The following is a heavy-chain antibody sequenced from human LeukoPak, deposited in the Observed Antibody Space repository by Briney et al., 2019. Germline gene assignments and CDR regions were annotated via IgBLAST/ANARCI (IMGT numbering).Heavy chain of an antibody. D-gene: IGHD4-17*01. Sequence: GESLKISCTGSGYSFTSYWIGWVRQMPAKGLEWMGIIYPGDSDTRYSPSFQGQVTISADKSISTAYLQWSSLKASDTAMYYCARHRPQTTVTRGWSDPWGQGTLVTVSS. J-gene: IGHJ5*02. CDR3: ARHRPQTTVTRGWSDP. CDR2: IYPGDSDT. V-gene: IGHV5-51*01. CDR1: GYSFTSYW.